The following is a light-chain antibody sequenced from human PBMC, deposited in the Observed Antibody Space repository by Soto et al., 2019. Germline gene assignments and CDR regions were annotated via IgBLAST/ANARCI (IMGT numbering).Light chain of an antibody. J-gene: IGKJ4*01. CDR3: QQLNSTSLT. Sequence: IVLTHSPASLSASVGDRVTVTRRASQGISTFLAWYQQKPGKAPKVLMYAASTLQSGVPSRFSGSGSGTDFTLTISSLQPEDSATYYCQQLNSTSLTFGGGTKVDIK. CDR2: AAS. CDR1: QGISTF. V-gene: IGKV1-9*01.